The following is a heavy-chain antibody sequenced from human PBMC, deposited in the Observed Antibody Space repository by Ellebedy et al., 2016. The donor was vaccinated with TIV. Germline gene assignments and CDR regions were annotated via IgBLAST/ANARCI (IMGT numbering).Heavy chain of an antibody. Sequence: MPSETLSLTCAVYGGSFSGYYWSWIRQPPGKGLEWIGEINHSGSTNYNPSLKSRVTISVDTSKNQFSLKLSSVTAADTAVYYCARGSRNYGSGSFDYWGQGTLVTVSS. CDR3: ARGSRNYGSGSFDY. V-gene: IGHV4-34*01. CDR2: INHSGST. D-gene: IGHD3-10*01. J-gene: IGHJ4*02. CDR1: GGSFSGYY.